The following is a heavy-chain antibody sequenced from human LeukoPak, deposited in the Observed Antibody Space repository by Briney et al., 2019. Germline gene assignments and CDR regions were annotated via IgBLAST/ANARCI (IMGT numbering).Heavy chain of an antibody. D-gene: IGHD1-1*01. J-gene: IGHJ3*02. CDR3: ARYGTTRNWVMNDSCDN. Sequence: AGGSLRLSCAASGFTFTNYAMTWVRQAPGKGLEWVSSISSSSSYIYYADSVKGRFTISSDNAKNSLYLQMNSLRAEDTAVYYCARYGTTRNWVMNDSCDNWVQATMVTVSS. V-gene: IGHV3-21*01. CDR1: GFTFTNYA. CDR2: ISSSSSYI.